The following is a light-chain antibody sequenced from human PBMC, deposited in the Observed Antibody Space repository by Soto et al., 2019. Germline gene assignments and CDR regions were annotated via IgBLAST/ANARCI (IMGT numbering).Light chain of an antibody. V-gene: IGKV1-39*01. CDR2: AAS. CDR3: QQDLRPPLT. Sequence: DIHMTQSSPSLASSFVCIVTLTCRASQSVDNYLKWYQQKPGKAPGLLIYAASTLQSGVPSRFSASGSGTDFTLTISSLQPEDFATYYSQQDLRPPLTFGQGTKVDI. J-gene: IGKJ3*01. CDR1: QSVDNY.